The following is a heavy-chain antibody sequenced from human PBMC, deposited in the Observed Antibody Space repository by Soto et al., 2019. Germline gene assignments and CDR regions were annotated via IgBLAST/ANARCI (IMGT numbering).Heavy chain of an antibody. Sequence: QVQLQQWGAGLLKPSETLSLTCAVYGGSFSGYYWSWIRQPPGKGLEWIGEINHSGSTNYNPSLKSRVTISVDTSKNQCSLKLSSVTAADTAVYYCARGGDDCSGGSCYSGDQAFDIWGQGTMVTVSS. D-gene: IGHD2-15*01. CDR2: INHSGST. CDR1: GGSFSGYY. V-gene: IGHV4-34*01. J-gene: IGHJ3*02. CDR3: ARGGDDCSGGSCYSGDQAFDI.